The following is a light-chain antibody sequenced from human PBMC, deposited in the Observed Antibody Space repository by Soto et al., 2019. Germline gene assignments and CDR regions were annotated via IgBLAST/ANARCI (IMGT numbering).Light chain of an antibody. J-gene: IGKJ1*01. Sequence: TQSPGTLSASVGDRVTITCRASQSISSWLAWYQQKPGKAPKLLIYKASTLKSGVPSRFSGSGSGTEFTLTISSLQPDDFATYYCQQYNSWWTFGQGTKVDIK. V-gene: IGKV1-5*03. CDR1: QSISSW. CDR3: QQYNSWWT. CDR2: KAS.